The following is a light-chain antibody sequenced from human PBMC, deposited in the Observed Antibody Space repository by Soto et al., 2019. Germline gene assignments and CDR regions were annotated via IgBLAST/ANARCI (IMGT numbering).Light chain of an antibody. V-gene: IGKV1-5*01. CDR1: QSISSW. CDR2: DAS. Sequence: DIQMTQSPSTLSASVGDRVTITCRASQSISSWLAWYQQKPGKAPKVLIYDASSLESGVPSRFSGSGSGTEFTLTISSLQPDDFATYYYQQYNIYSWTFGQGTKVEIK. J-gene: IGKJ1*01. CDR3: QQYNIYSWT.